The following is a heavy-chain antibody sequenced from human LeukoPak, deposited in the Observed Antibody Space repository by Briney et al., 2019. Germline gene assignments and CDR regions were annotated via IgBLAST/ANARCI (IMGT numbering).Heavy chain of an antibody. V-gene: IGHV3-23*01. CDR3: AKDICSTSCYSLDAFDI. J-gene: IGHJ3*02. CDR1: GFTFSSYA. CDR2: ISGSGGST. D-gene: IGHD2-2*01. Sequence: AGGSLRLSCAASGFTFSSYAMSWVRQAPGKGLEWVSAISGSGGSTYYADSVKGRFTISRDNSKNTLYLQMNSLRAEDTAVYYCAKDICSTSCYSLDAFDIWGQGTMVTVSS.